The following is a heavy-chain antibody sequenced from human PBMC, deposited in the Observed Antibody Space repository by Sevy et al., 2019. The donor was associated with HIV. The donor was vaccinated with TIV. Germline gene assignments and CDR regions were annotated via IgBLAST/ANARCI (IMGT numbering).Heavy chain of an antibody. CDR2: IIPISGTP. V-gene: IGHV1-69*05. J-gene: IGHJ4*02. CDR1: GGPFSSYA. D-gene: IGHD2-15*01. Sequence: ATVKVSCTASGGPFSSYALSWVRQAPGQGLDWVGGIIPISGTPNYAQKFQGRLTITTDDSTSTSYMELSNLRSEDTAVYFCARDVSYGRKVVAFDTWGPGTLVTVSS. CDR3: ARDVSYGRKVVAFDT.